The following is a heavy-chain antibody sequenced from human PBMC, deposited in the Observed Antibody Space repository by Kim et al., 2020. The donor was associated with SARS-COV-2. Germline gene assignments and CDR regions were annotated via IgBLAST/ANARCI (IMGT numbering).Heavy chain of an antibody. D-gene: IGHD2-2*01. CDR1: GFTFSSYS. CDR3: ARDYEKPGYRYCSSTSCYPNGAFDI. Sequence: GGSLRLSCAASGFTFSSYSMNWVRQAPGKGLEWVSSISSSSSYIYYADSVKGRFTISRDNAKNSLYLQMNSLRAEDTAVYYCARDYEKPGYRYCSSTSCYPNGAFDIWGQGTMVTVSS. J-gene: IGHJ3*02. CDR2: ISSSSSYI. V-gene: IGHV3-21*01.